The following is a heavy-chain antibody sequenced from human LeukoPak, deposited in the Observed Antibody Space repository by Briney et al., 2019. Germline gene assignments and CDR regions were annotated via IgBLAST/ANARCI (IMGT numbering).Heavy chain of an antibody. D-gene: IGHD3-9*01. J-gene: IGHJ6*02. CDR1: GYTFTSYY. V-gene: IGHV1-46*01. Sequence: GASVKVSCKASGYTFTSYYMHWVRQAPGQGLEWMGIINPSGGSTSYAQEFQGRVTMTRDTSTSTVYMELSSLRSEDTAVYYCARDLYGILTGYYNGYYYYGMDVWGQGTTVTVSS. CDR2: INPSGGST. CDR3: ARDLYGILTGYYNGYYYYGMDV.